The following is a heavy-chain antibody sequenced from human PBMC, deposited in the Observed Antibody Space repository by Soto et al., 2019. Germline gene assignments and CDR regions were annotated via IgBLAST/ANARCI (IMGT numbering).Heavy chain of an antibody. CDR2: INHSGST. V-gene: IGHV4-34*01. CDR3: ARGGLRFLEWLPWFDP. J-gene: IGHJ5*02. CDR1: GGSFSGYY. D-gene: IGHD3-3*01. Sequence: LSETLSLTCAVYGGSFSGYYWSWIRQPPGKGLEWIGEINHSGSTNYNPSLKSRVTISVDTSKNQFSLKLSSVTAADTAVYYCARGGLRFLEWLPWFDPWGQGTLVHVSS.